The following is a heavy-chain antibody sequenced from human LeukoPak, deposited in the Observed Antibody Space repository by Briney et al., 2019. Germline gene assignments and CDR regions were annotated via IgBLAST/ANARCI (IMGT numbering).Heavy chain of an antibody. CDR1: GGSVSSGSYY. CDR2: IYYSGST. J-gene: IGHJ4*02. V-gene: IGHV4-31*03. D-gene: IGHD3-10*01. Sequence: KTSETLSLTCTVSGGSVSSGSYYWSWIRQHPGKGLEWIGYIYYSGSTYYNPSLKSRVTISVDTSKNQFSLKLSSVTAADTAVYYCARGLSSLWFGELLEYYFDYWGQGTLVTVSS. CDR3: ARGLSSLWFGELLEYYFDY.